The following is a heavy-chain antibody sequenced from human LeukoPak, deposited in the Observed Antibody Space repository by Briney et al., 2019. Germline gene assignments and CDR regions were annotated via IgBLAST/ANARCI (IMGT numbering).Heavy chain of an antibody. CDR3: AKDRSRSYSSFDS. V-gene: IGHV3-43*01. CDR2: IGWDSDSK. D-gene: IGHD3-22*01. J-gene: IGHJ4*02. CDR1: GFTFDEYT. Sequence: GGSLRLSCAASGFTFDEYTMHWVRQVPGKGLEWVSVIGWDSDSKYYLESAKGRFTISRDNSKNSLYLQMNSLRTEDTAFYYCAKDRSRSYSSFDSWGQGTLVTVSS.